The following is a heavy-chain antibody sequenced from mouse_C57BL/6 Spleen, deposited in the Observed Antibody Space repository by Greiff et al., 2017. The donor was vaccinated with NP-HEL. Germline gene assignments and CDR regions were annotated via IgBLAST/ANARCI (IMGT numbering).Heavy chain of an antibody. V-gene: IGHV1-19*01. Sequence: EVQLQQSGPVLVKPGASVKMSCKASGYTFTDYYMNWVKQSHGKSLEWIGVINPYNGGTSYNQKFKGKATLTVDKSSSTAYMELNSLTSEDSAVYCCARSASTTWFAYWGQGTLVTVSA. D-gene: IGHD1-2*01. CDR2: INPYNGGT. CDR3: ARSASTTWFAY. J-gene: IGHJ3*01. CDR1: GYTFTDYY.